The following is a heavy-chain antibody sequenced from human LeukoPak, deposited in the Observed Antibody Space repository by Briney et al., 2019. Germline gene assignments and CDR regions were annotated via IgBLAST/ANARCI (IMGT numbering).Heavy chain of an antibody. D-gene: IGHD3-22*01. V-gene: IGHV4-34*01. Sequence: SETLSLTCAVYGGSFSGYYWSWIRQPPGKGLEWIGEINHSGSTNYNPSLKSRVTISVDTSKNQFSLKLSSVTAADTAVYYCARKPGYYDSSGYYHHFDYWGRGTLVTVSS. J-gene: IGHJ4*02. CDR1: GGSFSGYY. CDR3: ARKPGYYDSSGYYHHFDY. CDR2: INHSGST.